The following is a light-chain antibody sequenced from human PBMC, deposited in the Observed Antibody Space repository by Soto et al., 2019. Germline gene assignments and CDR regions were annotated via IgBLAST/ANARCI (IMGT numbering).Light chain of an antibody. CDR1: SGHSNYA. Sequence: QLVLTQSPSASASLGASVTLTCTLSSGHSNYAIAWHQQQPGKGPRYLMKVNSDGSHSRADGIPHRFSGSSSGAERYLTISRLQSEDEADYYCQTWGTGIGVFGTGTKLTVL. J-gene: IGLJ1*01. CDR3: QTWGTGIGV. V-gene: IGLV4-69*01. CDR2: VNSDGSH.